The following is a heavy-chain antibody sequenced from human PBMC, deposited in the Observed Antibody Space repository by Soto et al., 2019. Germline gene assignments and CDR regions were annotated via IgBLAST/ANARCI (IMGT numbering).Heavy chain of an antibody. Sequence: QITLKESGPTLVRPTQTLTLTCTSSGFSRTSSGVGMGWIRQPPGKALEWLAVMYWDDDKRYSSSLKSRLTITKDTSKNQVVLTMTNMDPVDTATYYCAHHPYYGLGSYSFDYWGQGTLVTVSS. CDR3: AHHPYYGLGSYSFDY. CDR1: GFSRTSSGVG. V-gene: IGHV2-5*02. J-gene: IGHJ4*02. CDR2: MYWDDDK. D-gene: IGHD3-10*01.